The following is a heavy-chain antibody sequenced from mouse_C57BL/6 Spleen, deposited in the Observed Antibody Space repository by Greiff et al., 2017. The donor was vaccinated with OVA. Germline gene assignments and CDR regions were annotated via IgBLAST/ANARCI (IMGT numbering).Heavy chain of an antibody. CDR2: IYYSGTI. Sequence: EVKLQESGPGLVKPSQTVFLTCTVTGISITTGNYRWSWIRQFPGNKLEWIGYIYYSGTITYNPSLTSRTTITRDTPKNQFFLEMNSLTAEDTATYYCAREDYGSSYDYWGQGTTLTVSS. CDR3: AREDYGSSYDY. J-gene: IGHJ2*01. D-gene: IGHD1-1*01. CDR1: GISITTGNYR. V-gene: IGHV3-5*01.